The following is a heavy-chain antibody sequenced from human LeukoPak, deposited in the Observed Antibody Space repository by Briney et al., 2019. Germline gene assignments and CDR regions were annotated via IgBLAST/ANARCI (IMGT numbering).Heavy chain of an antibody. J-gene: IGHJ4*02. CDR1: GYSFTNYY. CDR2: INPSGGST. Sequence: GASVKVSCKASGYSFTNYYIHWVRQAPGLGLEWMGVINPSGGSTTSAQKFQGRVTITRDTSTSTVYMELSSLRSQDTAGYYCARVKGSYFDWLLGYFDYWGQGTLVTVSS. V-gene: IGHV1-46*01. D-gene: IGHD3-9*01. CDR3: ARVKGSYFDWLLGYFDY.